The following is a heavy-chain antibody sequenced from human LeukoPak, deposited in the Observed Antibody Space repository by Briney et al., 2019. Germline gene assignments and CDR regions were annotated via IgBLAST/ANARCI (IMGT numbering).Heavy chain of an antibody. CDR1: TGSVSSGSHY. D-gene: IGHD3-22*01. Sequence: SETLSLTCTVSTGSVSSGSHYWSWIRQPPGKRLEWIGYIYHSGSTTYNPSLKSRVTISIYTSKNQFSLRLSSVTAADTAVYYCARALIGSVPDYRGQGALVTVSS. CDR3: ARALIGSVPDY. J-gene: IGHJ4*02. CDR2: IYHSGST. V-gene: IGHV4-61*01.